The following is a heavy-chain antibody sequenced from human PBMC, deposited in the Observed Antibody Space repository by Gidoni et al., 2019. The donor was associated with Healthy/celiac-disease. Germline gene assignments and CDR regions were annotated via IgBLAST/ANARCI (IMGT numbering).Heavy chain of an antibody. V-gene: IGHV1-69*04. D-gene: IGHD5-18*01. CDR1: GGTFSSYA. CDR3: ARGSQSYGLVHTDY. J-gene: IGHJ4*02. Sequence: QVQLVQSGAEVKKPGSSVKVSCKASGGTFSSYAISWVRQGPGQGLEWMGRIIPILGIANYAQKFQGRVTITADKSTSTAYMELSSLRSEDTAVYYCARGSQSYGLVHTDYWGQGTLVTVSS. CDR2: IIPILGIA.